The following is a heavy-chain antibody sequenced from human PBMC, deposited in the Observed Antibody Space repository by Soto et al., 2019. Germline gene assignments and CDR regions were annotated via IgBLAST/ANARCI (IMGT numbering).Heavy chain of an antibody. J-gene: IGHJ4*02. CDR2: ISSSSSYI. D-gene: IGHD6-13*01. Sequence: PGKGLEWVSSISSSSSYIYYADSVKGRFTISRDNAKNSLYLQMNSLRAEDTAVYYCARDLTGIAAAGDYWGQGTLVTGSS. V-gene: IGHV3-21*01. CDR3: ARDLTGIAAAGDY.